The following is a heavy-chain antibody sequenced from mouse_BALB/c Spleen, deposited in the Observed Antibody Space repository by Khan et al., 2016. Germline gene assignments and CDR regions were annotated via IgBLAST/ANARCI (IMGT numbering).Heavy chain of an antibody. CDR2: INSDGSAI. J-gene: IGHJ1*01. CDR1: GFTFSGFW. Sequence: EVQLLETGGGLVQPGGSRGLSCEGSGFTFSGFWMSWVRQTPGKTLEWIGDINSDGSAINYAPSIKDRFTIFRDNDKNTLYLQMNNVRSEDTATYFCWRWGGWNFDVWGAGTTVTVSS. V-gene: IGHV11-2*02. CDR3: WRWGGWNFDV.